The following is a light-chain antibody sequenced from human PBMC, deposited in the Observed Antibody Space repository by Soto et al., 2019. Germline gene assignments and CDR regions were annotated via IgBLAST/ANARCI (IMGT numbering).Light chain of an antibody. CDR2: AAT. CDR1: QSISSY. V-gene: IGKV1-39*01. CDR3: QQGYSTLVT. J-gene: IGKJ4*01. Sequence: DIQMTQSPSSLSASVGARVTITCRASQSISSYLNWYQQKPGKAPKLLIHAATSLQSGVPTRFNGRGTGTDFTLTIGNLAPEDFGTYYWQQGYSTLVTFRGGTKVEIK.